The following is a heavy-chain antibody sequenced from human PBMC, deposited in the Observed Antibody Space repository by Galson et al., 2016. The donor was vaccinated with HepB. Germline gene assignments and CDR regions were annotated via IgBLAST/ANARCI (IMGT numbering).Heavy chain of an antibody. V-gene: IGHV1-18*04. D-gene: IGHD3-16*01. J-gene: IGHJ4*02. Sequence: SVKVSCKASGYTFFRHTINWVRQAPGQGLEWLGWVSAYNGNTDYAQSVRDRVALTTDTSTTTAYMELRDLRSDDTATYYCARGGDKASLHLDFWGQGTLVTVSS. CDR2: VSAYNGNT. CDR1: GYTFFRHT. CDR3: ARGGDKASLHLDF.